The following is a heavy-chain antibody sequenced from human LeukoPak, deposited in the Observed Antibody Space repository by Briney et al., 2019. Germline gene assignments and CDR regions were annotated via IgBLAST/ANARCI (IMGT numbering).Heavy chain of an antibody. CDR1: GFTFSSYA. CDR3: ARESGGNTPYYFDY. CDR2: ISYDDGSNK. V-gene: IGHV3-30*04. D-gene: IGHD2-2*02. J-gene: IGHJ4*02. Sequence: GGSLRLSCAASGFTFSSYALHWVRQAPGKGLEWVAVISYDDGSNKYYADSVKGRFTISRDNSKNTLYLQMNSLRTEDTAVYYCARESGGNTPYYFDYWGQGTLVTVST.